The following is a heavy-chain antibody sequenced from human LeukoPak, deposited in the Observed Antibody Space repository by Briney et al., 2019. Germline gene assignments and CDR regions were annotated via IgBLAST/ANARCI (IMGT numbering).Heavy chain of an antibody. J-gene: IGHJ4*02. CDR1: GITASNNY. V-gene: IGHV3-66*01. CDR2: INTDGST. CDR3: ARDLAAAYYFDY. Sequence: GGSLRLSCAASGITASNNYMTWVRQAPGKGLEWVSIINTDGSTNYADSVRGRFIISRDESKNTLYLQMNSLRVDDTALYFCARDLAAAYYFDYWGQGALVTVSS. D-gene: IGHD6-13*01.